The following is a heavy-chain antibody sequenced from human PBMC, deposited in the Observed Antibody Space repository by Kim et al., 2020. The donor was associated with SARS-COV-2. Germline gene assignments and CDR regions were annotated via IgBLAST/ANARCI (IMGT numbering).Heavy chain of an antibody. CDR3: ASRTAAGLHYFDY. CDR2: INHSGST. Sequence: SETLSLTCAVYGGSFSGYYWSWIRQPPGKGLEWIGEINHSGSTNYNPSLKSRVTISVDTSKNQFSLKLGSVTAADTAVYYCASRTAAGLHYFDYWGQGTLVTVSS. J-gene: IGHJ4*02. CDR1: GGSFSGYY. V-gene: IGHV4-34*01. D-gene: IGHD6-13*01.